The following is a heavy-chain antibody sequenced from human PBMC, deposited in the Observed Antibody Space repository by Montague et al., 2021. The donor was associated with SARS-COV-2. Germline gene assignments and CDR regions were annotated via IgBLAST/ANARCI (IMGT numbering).Heavy chain of an antibody. D-gene: IGHD3-3*01. CDR1: SHCVSHYY. Sequence: SETLSLTCTVSSHCVSHYYWGCLQQPPGNALDCRAPFSNNGVTRYSPSLKSRVTISTDTSKNQFSLMMASVTAADTAVYFCARAPPYYGFDSWGQGTLVTGSS. J-gene: IGHJ4*02. CDR2: FSNNGVT. CDR3: ARAPPYYGFDS. V-gene: IGHV4-59*02.